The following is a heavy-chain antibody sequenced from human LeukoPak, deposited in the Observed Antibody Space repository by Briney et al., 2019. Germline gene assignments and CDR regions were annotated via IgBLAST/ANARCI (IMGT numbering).Heavy chain of an antibody. CDR1: GFTFIDYY. Sequence: GGSLRLSCAASGFTFIDYYMSWVRQAPGKGLEWVSVLYSGGSTYYADSVKGRFTISRDNSKSTLYLQMNSLRAEDTAVYYCASRLDYYDSSGYYRGYFDYWGQGTLVTVSS. CDR2: LYSGGST. J-gene: IGHJ4*02. CDR3: ASRLDYYDSSGYYRGYFDY. V-gene: IGHV3-53*01. D-gene: IGHD3-22*01.